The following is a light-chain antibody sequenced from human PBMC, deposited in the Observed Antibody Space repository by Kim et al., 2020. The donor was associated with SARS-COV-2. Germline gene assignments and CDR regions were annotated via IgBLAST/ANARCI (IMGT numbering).Light chain of an antibody. CDR2: GKN. Sequence: ALGQTVRITCQGDSLRSYYATWYQQKPGQAPILVIYGKNNRPSGIPDRFSGSSSGNTASLTITGTQAGDEADYYRNSRDTNDNVVFGGGTKLTVL. CDR3: NSRDTNDNVV. J-gene: IGLJ2*01. V-gene: IGLV3-19*01. CDR1: SLRSYY.